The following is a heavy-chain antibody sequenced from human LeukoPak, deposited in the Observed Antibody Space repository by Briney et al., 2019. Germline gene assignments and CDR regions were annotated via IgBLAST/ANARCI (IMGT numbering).Heavy chain of an antibody. CDR3: IRGGIRVSGIDAFDI. D-gene: IGHD5/OR15-5a*01. Sequence: HPGGSLRLSCAASGFTFRDYDMHWVRQVPRRGLEWVSAIGIGDDTHYPDSVKGRFTISRENAKNSLYLQMNTLRDGDTAVYYCIRGGIRVSGIDAFDIWGQGTMVTVSS. V-gene: IGHV3-13*01. CDR2: IGIGDDT. J-gene: IGHJ3*02. CDR1: GFTFRDYD.